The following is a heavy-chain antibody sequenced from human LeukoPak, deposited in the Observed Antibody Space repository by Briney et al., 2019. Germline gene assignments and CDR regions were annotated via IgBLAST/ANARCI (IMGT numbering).Heavy chain of an antibody. CDR1: GYTFISYG. J-gene: IGHJ4*02. CDR2: ISAYNGNT. Sequence: ASVKVSCKASGYTFISYGISWVRQAPGQGLEWMGWISAYNGNTNYAQKLQGRVTMTTDTSTSTAYMELRSLRSDDTAVYYCARYLLRYFDWLPGREAHFDYWGQGTLVTVSS. D-gene: IGHD3-9*01. V-gene: IGHV1-18*01. CDR3: ARYLLRYFDWLPGREAHFDY.